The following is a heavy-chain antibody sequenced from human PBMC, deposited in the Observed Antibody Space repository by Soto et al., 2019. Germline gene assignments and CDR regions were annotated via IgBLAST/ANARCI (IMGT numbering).Heavy chain of an antibody. CDR2: IYYNGIT. V-gene: IGHV4-30-4*01. J-gene: IGHJ5*02. CDR3: ARGIQEGLVP. D-gene: IGHD5-18*01. CDR1: GDSITNGDYY. Sequence: TLSLTCVVSGDSITNGDYYWSWIRQPPGKDLEWIAYIYYNGITHYNPSLKSRVTISLDPSKNHFSLKMTSVTGADTAVYSCARGIQEGLVPWGQGTMVTVYS.